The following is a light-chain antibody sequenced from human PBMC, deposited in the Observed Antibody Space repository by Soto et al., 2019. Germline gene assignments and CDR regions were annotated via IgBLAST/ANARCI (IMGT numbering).Light chain of an antibody. V-gene: IGKV3-15*01. CDR3: QQYFDWPQS. CDR1: QSVTNN. CDR2: DAS. J-gene: IGKJ1*01. Sequence: EIVMSQSPATLSVSPGERATLSCKASQSVTNNLACYQQKPGQAPRLLIYDASTRATGIPARFSGSGSGTEFTLTISSLQSEDFAVFYCQQYFDWPQSFGQGTKV.